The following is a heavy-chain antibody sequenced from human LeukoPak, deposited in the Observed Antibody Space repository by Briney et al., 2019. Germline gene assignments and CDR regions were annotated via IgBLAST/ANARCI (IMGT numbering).Heavy chain of an antibody. CDR1: GFTFSSYS. CDR3: AREEYSSGWYHYYYMDV. D-gene: IGHD6-19*01. Sequence: GGSLRLSCAASGFTFSSYSMNWVRQAPGKGLEWVSSISSSSSYIYYADSVKGRFTISRDNAKNSQYLQMNSLRAEDTAVYYCAREEYSSGWYHYYYMDVWGKGTTVTVSS. V-gene: IGHV3-21*01. CDR2: ISSSSSYI. J-gene: IGHJ6*03.